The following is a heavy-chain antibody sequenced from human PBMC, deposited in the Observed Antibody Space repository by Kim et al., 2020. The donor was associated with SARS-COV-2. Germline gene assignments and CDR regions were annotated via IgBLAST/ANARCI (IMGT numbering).Heavy chain of an antibody. CDR2: IYYSGST. D-gene: IGHD3-16*01. CDR1: GGSISSSSYY. CDR3: ARDKTGVWGLGYFDY. Sequence: SETLSLTCTVSGGSISSSSYYWGWIRQPPGKGLEWIGSIYYSGSTYYNPSLKSRVTISVDTSKNQFSLKLSSVTAADTAVYYCARDKTGVWGLGYFDYWGQGTLVTVSS. V-gene: IGHV4-39*07. J-gene: IGHJ4*02.